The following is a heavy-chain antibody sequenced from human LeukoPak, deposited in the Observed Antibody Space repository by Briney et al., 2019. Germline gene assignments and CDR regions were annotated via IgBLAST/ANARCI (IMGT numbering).Heavy chain of an antibody. CDR3: TREGNS. J-gene: IGHJ4*02. V-gene: IGHV3-73*01. CDR1: GFTFSGSA. CDR2: IRSRVNSYAT. Sequence: GGSLRLSCAASGFTFSGSAMHWVRQASGKGLEWVGRIRSRVNSYATAYAASVKGRFTISRDDSKNTTYLQMNSLKTEDTAVYYCTREGNSWGQGTLVTVSS.